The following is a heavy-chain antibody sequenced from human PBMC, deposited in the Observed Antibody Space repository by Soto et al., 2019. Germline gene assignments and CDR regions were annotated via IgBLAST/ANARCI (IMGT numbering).Heavy chain of an antibody. V-gene: IGHV4-31*03. CDR2: IYYSGST. CDR1: GGSISSGGYY. CDR3: ARVCRVGAATPLVDY. Sequence: SETLSLTCTVSGGSISSGGYYWSWIRQHPGKGLEWIGYIYYSGSTYYNPSLKSRVTISVDTAKNQFSLKLSAVTAADTAVYYCARVCRVGAATPLVDYWGQGTLVTVSS. J-gene: IGHJ4*02. D-gene: IGHD1-26*01.